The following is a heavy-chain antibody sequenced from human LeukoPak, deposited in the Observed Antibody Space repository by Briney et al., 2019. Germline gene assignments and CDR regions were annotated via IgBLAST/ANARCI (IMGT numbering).Heavy chain of an antibody. CDR2: VRYDGSNK. V-gene: IGHV3-30*02. Sequence: GGSLRLSCAASGFTFSSFGMHWVRQAPGKGLEWVALVRYDGSNKYYADSVKGRFTISRDNPKNTLYLQVNSLRAEDTAMYYCAKDLGYSYGYVDYWGQGALVAVSS. CDR1: GFTFSSFG. J-gene: IGHJ4*02. D-gene: IGHD5-18*01. CDR3: AKDLGYSYGYVDY.